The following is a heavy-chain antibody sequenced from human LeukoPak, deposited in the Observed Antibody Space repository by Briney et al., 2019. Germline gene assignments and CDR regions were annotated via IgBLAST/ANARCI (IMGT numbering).Heavy chain of an antibody. D-gene: IGHD1-14*01. J-gene: IGHJ4*02. CDR1: GGSISSYY. Sequence: SETLSLTCTVSGGSISSYYWSWIRQPPGKGLEWIGYIYYSGSTNYNPSLKSRVTISVDTSKNQFSLKLSSVTAADTAVYYCARARTGYLDYWGQGTLVTVSP. V-gene: IGHV4-59*01. CDR3: ARARTGYLDY. CDR2: IYYSGST.